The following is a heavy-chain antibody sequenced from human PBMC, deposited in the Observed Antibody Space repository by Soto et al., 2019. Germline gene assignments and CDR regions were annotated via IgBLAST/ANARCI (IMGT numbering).Heavy chain of an antibody. V-gene: IGHV1-18*04. D-gene: IGHD6-6*01. CDR3: ARDHSSSGLE. CDR2: ISAYNGTA. J-gene: IGHJ4*02. CDR1: GYTISKYA. Sequence: ASVKVSFKASGYTISKYAMSWLRQAPGQGLEWMGWISAYNGTANYAQKFQGRVTITADKSTSTAYMELSSLRSEDTAVYYCARDHSSSGLEWGQGTLVTVSS.